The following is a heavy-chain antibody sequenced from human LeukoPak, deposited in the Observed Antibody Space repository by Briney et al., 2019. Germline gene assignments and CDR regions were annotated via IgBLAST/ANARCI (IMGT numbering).Heavy chain of an antibody. CDR2: IIPIFGTA. D-gene: IGHD6-13*01. V-gene: IGHV1-69*13. J-gene: IGHJ6*03. Sequence: SVKVSCKASGGTFSSYAISWVRQAPGQGLEWKGGIIPIFGTANYAQKFQGRVTITADESPSTAYMELSSLRSEDTAVYYCARAHGYSSSWYDYYYYMDVWGKGTTVTVSS. CDR3: ARAHGYSSSWYDYYYYMDV. CDR1: GGTFSSYA.